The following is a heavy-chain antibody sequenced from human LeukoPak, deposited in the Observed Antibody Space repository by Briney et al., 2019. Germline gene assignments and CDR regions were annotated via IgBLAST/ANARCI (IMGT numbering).Heavy chain of an antibody. J-gene: IGHJ4*02. V-gene: IGHV3-66*01. CDR3: AGALGVEMATVFDY. D-gene: IGHD5-24*01. CDR2: IYSGGST. CDR1: GFTVSSNY. Sequence: GGSLRLSCAASGFTVSSNYMSWVRQAPGKGLEWVSVIYSGGSTYYADSVKGRFTISRDNSKNTLYLQMNSLRAEDTAVYYCAGALGVEMATVFDYWGQGTLVTVSS.